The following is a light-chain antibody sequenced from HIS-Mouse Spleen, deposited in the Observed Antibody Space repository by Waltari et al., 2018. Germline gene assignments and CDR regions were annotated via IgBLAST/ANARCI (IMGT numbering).Light chain of an antibody. J-gene: IGLJ2*01. CDR3: CSYAGSSTVV. CDR1: SSDVGSYNL. V-gene: IGLV2-23*01. CDR2: EGS. Sequence: QSALTQPASVSGSPGQSITISCTGTSSDVGSYNLVSCYPQHPGKAPKLMIYEGSKRPSWVSNRFAGSKSGNTASLTISGLQAEDEADYYCCSYAGSSTVVFGGGTKLTVL.